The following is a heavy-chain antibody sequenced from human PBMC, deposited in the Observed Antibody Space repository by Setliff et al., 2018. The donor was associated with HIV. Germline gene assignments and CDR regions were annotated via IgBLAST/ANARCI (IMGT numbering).Heavy chain of an antibody. CDR1: GYTFTSYA. D-gene: IGHD6-13*01. J-gene: IGHJ5*02. CDR3: ARAPKYTSTWGVRTDNWFDP. V-gene: IGHV1-3*01. CDR2: INAVNGNT. Sequence: GASEKVSCKASGYTFTSYAMHWVRQAPGQRLEWMGWINAVNGNTKYSPKFQGRVTITRDTSASTAYMGLSSLRSEDTAVYYCARAPKYTSTWGVRTDNWFDPWGQGTLVTVSS.